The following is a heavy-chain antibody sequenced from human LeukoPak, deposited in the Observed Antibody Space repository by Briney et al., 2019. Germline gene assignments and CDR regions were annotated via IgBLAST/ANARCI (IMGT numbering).Heavy chain of an antibody. J-gene: IGHJ4*02. V-gene: IGHV3-7*03. Sequence: GGSLRLSCAASGFTFRNYWMSWVCQAPGTGLEWVANIKRDGSDRNYVTSVRGRFTISRDNAESSLYLQMNSLRVEDTAVYYCVRNLAVAGTCFDSWGQGTLVTVSS. CDR3: VRNLAVAGTCFDS. CDR1: GFTFRNYW. CDR2: IKRDGSDR. D-gene: IGHD6-19*01.